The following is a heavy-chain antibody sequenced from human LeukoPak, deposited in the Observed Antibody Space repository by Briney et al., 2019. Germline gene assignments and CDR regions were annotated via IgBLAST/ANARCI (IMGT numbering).Heavy chain of an antibody. D-gene: IGHD1-26*01. CDR2: ISSSSSYI. J-gene: IGHJ4*02. CDR1: GFTFSSYS. CDR3: ARDRWELTFDY. V-gene: IGHV3-21*01. Sequence: GGSLRLSCAASGFTFSSYSMNWVRQAPGKGLEWVSSISSSSSYIYYADSVKGRFTISRDSAKNSLYLQMNSLRAEDTAVYYCARDRWELTFDYWGQGTLVTVSS.